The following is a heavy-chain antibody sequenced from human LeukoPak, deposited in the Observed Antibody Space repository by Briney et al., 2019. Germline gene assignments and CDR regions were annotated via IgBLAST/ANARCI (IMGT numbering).Heavy chain of an antibody. CDR3: ARVPHGYCSGGSCYFNWFDP. D-gene: IGHD2-15*01. J-gene: IGHJ5*02. CDR2: IKQDGSEK. Sequence: GGSLRLSCAASGFTFSSYWMSWVRQAPGKGLEWVANIKQDGSEKYYVDSVKGRFTISRDNAKNSLYLQMNSLRAEDTAVYYCARVPHGYCSGGSCYFNWFDPWGQGTLVTVSP. CDR1: GFTFSSYW. V-gene: IGHV3-7*01.